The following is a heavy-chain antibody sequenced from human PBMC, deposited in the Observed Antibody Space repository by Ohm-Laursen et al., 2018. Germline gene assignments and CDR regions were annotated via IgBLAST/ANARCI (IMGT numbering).Heavy chain of an antibody. J-gene: IGHJ4*02. CDR1: GFTVSSDY. CDR2: IDSDGRT. V-gene: IGHV3-53*01. D-gene: IGHD2/OR15-2a*01. Sequence: SLRLSCTASGFTVSSDYMSWVRQAPGKGLEWVSLIDSDGRTYYADSVKGRFTVSRDNSKNTLYLQINSLRVEDTAVYYCARDFNTPSGHWGQGTLVTVSS. CDR3: ARDFNTPSGH.